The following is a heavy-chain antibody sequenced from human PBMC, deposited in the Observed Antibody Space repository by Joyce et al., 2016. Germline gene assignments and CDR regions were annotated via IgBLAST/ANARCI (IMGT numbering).Heavy chain of an antibody. CDR2: IIDRGGSA. CDR1: GFTFNIYA. Sequence: EVQLLQSGGGLVQPGGSLRLPCAASGFTFNIYAMTWVRQAPGKGLEWVSGIIDRGGSAYYADSVKGRFTISRDNSKNMVYLQMNSLRAEDTAVYYCTKRTHRAFGEFRFDDWGQGTLVTVSS. CDR3: TKRTHRAFGEFRFDD. D-gene: IGHD3-10*01. V-gene: IGHV3-23*01. J-gene: IGHJ4*02.